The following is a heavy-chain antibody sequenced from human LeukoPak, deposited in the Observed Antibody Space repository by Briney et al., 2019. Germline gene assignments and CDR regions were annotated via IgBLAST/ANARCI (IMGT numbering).Heavy chain of an antibody. Sequence: GGSLRLSCAASGFTFDDYAMHWVRQAPGKGLEWVSVISGSGGSTYYADSVKGRFTVSRGNSKNTVFLQMNSLRAEDTAVYYCAKDGIFSGGSGWYDYWGQGTLVTVSS. J-gene: IGHJ4*02. V-gene: IGHV3-23*01. CDR2: ISGSGGST. CDR1: GFTFDDYA. CDR3: AKDGIFSGGSGWYDY. D-gene: IGHD6-13*01.